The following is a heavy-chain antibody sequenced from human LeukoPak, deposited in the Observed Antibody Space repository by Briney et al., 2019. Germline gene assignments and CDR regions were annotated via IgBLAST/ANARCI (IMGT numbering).Heavy chain of an antibody. CDR1: GYTFTGYY. Sequence: ASVKVSCKASGYTFTGYYMHWVRQAPGQGLEWMGWINPNSGGTNYAQKFQGRVTMTRDTSISTAYMELSRLRSDDTAVYYCARDRGSSSWYPSFDYWSQGTLVTVSS. D-gene: IGHD6-13*01. J-gene: IGHJ4*02. CDR2: INPNSGGT. CDR3: ARDRGSSSWYPSFDY. V-gene: IGHV1-2*02.